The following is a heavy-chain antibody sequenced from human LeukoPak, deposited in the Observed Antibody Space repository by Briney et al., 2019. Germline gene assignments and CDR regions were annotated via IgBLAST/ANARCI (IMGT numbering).Heavy chain of an antibody. CDR1: GYTFTGYY. V-gene: IGHV1-2*02. CDR2: IDPNSGDT. J-gene: IGHJ3*02. Sequence: ASVKVSCKASGYTFTGYYMHWVRQAPGQGLEWMGWIDPNSGDTSYAQNFQGRVAMTRDTSTSTVYMELSSLRSEDTAVYYCARVKSYYYDTSDKDAFDIWGQGTMVTVSS. CDR3: ARVKSYYYDTSDKDAFDI. D-gene: IGHD3-22*01.